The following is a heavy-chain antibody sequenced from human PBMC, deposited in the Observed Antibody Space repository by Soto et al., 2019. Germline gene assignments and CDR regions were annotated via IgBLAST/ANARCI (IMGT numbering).Heavy chain of an antibody. V-gene: IGHV1-69*13. Sequence: QVQLVQSGAEVRKPGSSVKVSCVASGGTFSTSAMNWVRQAPGQGLAWVGGIIPVFGTPTYAQSRQGRVTITVDVSTTTAYMELTRLRPEDTAVYYCATQLTGDLDFWGQGTLVIVSS. CDR3: ATQLTGDLDF. J-gene: IGHJ4*02. CDR2: IIPVFGTP. D-gene: IGHD7-27*01. CDR1: GGTFSTSA.